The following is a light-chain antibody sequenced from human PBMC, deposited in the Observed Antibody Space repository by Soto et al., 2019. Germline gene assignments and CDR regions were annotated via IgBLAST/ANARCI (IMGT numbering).Light chain of an antibody. CDR3: ATWDDSLDVHV. CDR2: GNN. J-gene: IGLJ1*01. CDR1: SSNIGINT. V-gene: IGLV1-44*01. Sequence: QSVLTQPPSASGTPGPTITISCSGGSSNIGINTVSWYEHLPGTAPRLLIYGNNQRPSGVPDRFSGSKSGTSASLAISGLQSEDEAHYYCATWDDSLDVHVFGTGTKLTVL.